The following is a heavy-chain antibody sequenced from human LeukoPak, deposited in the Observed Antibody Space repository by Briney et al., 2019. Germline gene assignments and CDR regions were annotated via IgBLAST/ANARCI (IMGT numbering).Heavy chain of an antibody. D-gene: IGHD3-10*01. Sequence: GASLQISCKGPGYNFITYWIGWVRQLPGKGLEWMGFIFPGDSDTRYRPSFQGQVTISADKSISTAYLQWSSLKASDTAVYYCARAGSGSHYKFYFDSWGQGTLVTVSS. CDR1: GYNFITYW. CDR3: ARAGSGSHYKFYFDS. J-gene: IGHJ4*02. CDR2: IFPGDSDT. V-gene: IGHV5-51*01.